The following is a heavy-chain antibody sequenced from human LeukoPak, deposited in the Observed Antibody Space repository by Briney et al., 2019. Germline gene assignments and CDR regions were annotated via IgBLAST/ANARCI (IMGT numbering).Heavy chain of an antibody. D-gene: IGHD6-19*01. CDR1: GFTFDDYA. Sequence: GRSLRLSCAASGFTFDDYAMHWVRHAPGKGLEWVSGISWNSGSIGYADSVKGRFTISRDNAKNSLYLQMNSLRAEDTALYYCAKDVRGYSSGWYVDAFDIWGQGTMVTVSS. CDR2: ISWNSGSI. J-gene: IGHJ3*02. CDR3: AKDVRGYSSGWYVDAFDI. V-gene: IGHV3-9*01.